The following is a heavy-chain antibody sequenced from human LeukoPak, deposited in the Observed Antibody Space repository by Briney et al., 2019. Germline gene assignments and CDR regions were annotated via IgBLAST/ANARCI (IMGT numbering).Heavy chain of an antibody. V-gene: IGHV1-2*02. CDR2: INPNSGGT. D-gene: IGHD6-6*01. J-gene: IGHJ3*02. CDR3: ATDPGGQLVRVGAFDI. Sequence: GASVKVSCKASGYTFTGYYMHWVRQAPGQGLEWMGWINPNSGGTNYAQKLQGRVTMTTDTSTSTAYMELRSLRSEDTAVYYCATDPGGQLVRVGAFDIWGQGTMVTVSS. CDR1: GYTFTGYY.